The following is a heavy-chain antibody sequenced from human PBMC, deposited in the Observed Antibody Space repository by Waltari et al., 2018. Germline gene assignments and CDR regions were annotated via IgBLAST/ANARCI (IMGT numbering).Heavy chain of an antibody. CDR1: CSDHY. CDR3: ARDGGFDF. D-gene: IGHD2-15*01. V-gene: IGHV1-2*02. J-gene: IGHJ4*02. Sequence: CSDHYMDWVRQGPGQGLEWMGWMKPNSGGTNYAQKFQGRVTMTRDTSTSTAYMELSRITSDDTAIDYCARDGGFDFWGQGSLVTVSS. CDR2: MKPNSGGT.